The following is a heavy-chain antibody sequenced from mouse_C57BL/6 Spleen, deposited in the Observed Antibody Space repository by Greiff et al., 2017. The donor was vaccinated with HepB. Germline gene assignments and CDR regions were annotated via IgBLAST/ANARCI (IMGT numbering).Heavy chain of an antibody. J-gene: IGHJ4*01. Sequence: VQLQESGAELMKPGASVKLSCKATGYTFTGYWIEWVKQRPGHGLEWIGENLPGSGSTNYNEKFKGKATFTADTSSNTAYMKLSSLTTEDSAIYYCARSDDGYYYAMDYWDEGTSVTVSS. D-gene: IGHD2-3*01. CDR3: ARSDDGYYYAMDY. V-gene: IGHV1-9*01. CDR1: GYTFTGYW. CDR2: NLPGSGST.